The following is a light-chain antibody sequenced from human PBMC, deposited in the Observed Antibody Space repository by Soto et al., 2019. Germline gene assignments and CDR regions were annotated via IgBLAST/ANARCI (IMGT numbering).Light chain of an antibody. V-gene: IGKV3-20*01. CDR3: QQYDALPYT. Sequence: EIVLTESPGTLSLSPGDRATLSCRASQSVPSSNVAWYQQKPGQSPRLLIYGASTRATGIPARFSGSGSGTDFTLTISRLEPEDFAVYFCQQYDALPYTVGQGKKLDFK. CDR1: QSVPSSN. J-gene: IGKJ2*01. CDR2: GAS.